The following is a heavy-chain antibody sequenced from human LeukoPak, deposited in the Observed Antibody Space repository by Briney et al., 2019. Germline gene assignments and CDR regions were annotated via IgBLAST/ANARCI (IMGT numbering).Heavy chain of an antibody. CDR3: ARGRSVGATRLGY. CDR1: GGSFSGYY. Sequence: SETLSLTCAVYGGSFSGYYWSWIRQPPGKGLEWIGESNQSGSTNYNPSLKSRVTISVDTSKNQFSLKLSSVTAADTAVYYCARGRSVGATRLGYWGQGTLVTVSS. V-gene: IGHV4-34*01. J-gene: IGHJ4*02. D-gene: IGHD1-26*01. CDR2: SNQSGST.